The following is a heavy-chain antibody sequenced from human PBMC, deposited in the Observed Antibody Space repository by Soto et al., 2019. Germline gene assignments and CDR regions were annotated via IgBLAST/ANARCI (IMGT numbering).Heavy chain of an antibody. CDR2: MNPNSGNT. D-gene: IGHD3-16*02. J-gene: IGHJ4*02. CDR1: GYTFTSYD. Sequence: ASVKVSCKASGYTFTSYDINWVRQATGQGLEWMGWMNPNSGNTGYAQKFQGRVTMTRNTSISTAYMELSSLRSEDTAVYYCARGIMITFGGVIVAPFDYWGQGTLVTVSS. CDR3: ARGIMITFGGVIVAPFDY. V-gene: IGHV1-8*01.